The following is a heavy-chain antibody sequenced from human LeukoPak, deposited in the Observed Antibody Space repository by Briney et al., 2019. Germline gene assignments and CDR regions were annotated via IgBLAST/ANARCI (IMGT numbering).Heavy chain of an antibody. D-gene: IGHD3-10*01. CDR3: AKVPLEDYYGSGSYSNWFDP. V-gene: IGHV3-23*01. CDR1: GFTFSSYA. Sequence: PGGSLRLSCAASGFTFSSYAMSWVRQAPGKGLEWVSAISGSGGSTYYADSVKGRFTISRDNSKNTLYLQMNSLRAEDTAVYYCAKVPLEDYYGSGSYSNWFDPWGQGTLVTVSS. J-gene: IGHJ5*02. CDR2: ISGSGGST.